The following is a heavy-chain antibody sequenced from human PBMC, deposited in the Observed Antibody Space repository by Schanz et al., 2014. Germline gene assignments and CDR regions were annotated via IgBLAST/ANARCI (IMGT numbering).Heavy chain of an antibody. J-gene: IGHJ6*03. CDR3: ARDAVALVPEYFMDV. CDR1: GFTFSNHG. D-gene: IGHD2-15*01. V-gene: IGHV3-33*01. Sequence: QVQLVESGGGVVQPGRSLRLSCAASGFTFSNHGMHWVRQSPGKGLEWVALIWYDGSNEYYADSVKGRFTISRDNPKKTLYLQMDGLRVEDTAVYYCARDAVALVPEYFMDVWGKGTPVTVSS. CDR2: IWYDGSNE.